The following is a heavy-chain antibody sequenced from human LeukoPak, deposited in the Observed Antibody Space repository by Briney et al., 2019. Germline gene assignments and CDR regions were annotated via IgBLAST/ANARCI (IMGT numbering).Heavy chain of an antibody. CDR3: AKGGDYGGNLEGDYFDY. CDR2: ISWNSGSI. J-gene: IGHJ4*02. CDR1: GFTFDDYA. D-gene: IGHD4-23*01. V-gene: IGHV3-9*03. Sequence: GRSLRLSXAASGFTFDDYAMHWVRQAPGKGLEWGSGISWNSGSIGYADSVKGRFTISRDNAKNSLCLQMNSLRAEDMALYYCAKGGDYGGNLEGDYFDYWGQGTLVTVSS.